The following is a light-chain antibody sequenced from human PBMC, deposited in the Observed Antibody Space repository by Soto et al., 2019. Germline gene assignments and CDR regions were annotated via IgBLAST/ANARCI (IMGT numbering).Light chain of an antibody. CDR2: GAS. CDR1: QSDSID. V-gene: IGKV3-15*01. J-gene: IGKJ5*01. Sequence: EIVMTQSPATLSVSPGGRATLVCRASQSDSIDLAWSQQTPGQAPRLLIYGASTRATGVPVRFSGSASGTECTLTISSLQSEDVTVYYCQQYNKWPLTFGQGTRLEIK. CDR3: QQYNKWPLT.